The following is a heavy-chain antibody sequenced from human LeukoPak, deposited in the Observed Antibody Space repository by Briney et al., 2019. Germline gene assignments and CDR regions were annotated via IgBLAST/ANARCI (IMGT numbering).Heavy chain of an antibody. CDR3: ARGGTIFGVVLHQNWFDP. J-gene: IGHJ5*02. D-gene: IGHD3-3*01. CDR2: INPNSGGT. CDR1: GYTFTGYY. Sequence: GASVKVSCKASGYTFTGYYMHWVRQAPGQGLEWMGWINPNSGGTNYAQKFQGRVTMTRDTSISTAYMELSRLRSDDTAVYYCARGGTIFGVVLHQNWFDPWGQGTLVTVSS. V-gene: IGHV1-2*02.